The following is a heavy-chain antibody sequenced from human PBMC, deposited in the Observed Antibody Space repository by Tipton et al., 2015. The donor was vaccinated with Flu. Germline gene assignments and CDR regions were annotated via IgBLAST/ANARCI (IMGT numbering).Heavy chain of an antibody. J-gene: IGHJ6*02. CDR1: GGSISSSSYY. V-gene: IGHV4-61*01. D-gene: IGHD6-19*01. CDR3: ARGLAVAGDYGMDV. Sequence: TLSLTCTVSGGSISSSSYYWSWIRQPPGKGLEWIGYIYYSGSTNYNPSLKSRVTISVDTSKNQFSLKLSTVTAADTAVYYCARGLAVAGDYGMDVWGQGTTVTVSS. CDR2: IYYSGST.